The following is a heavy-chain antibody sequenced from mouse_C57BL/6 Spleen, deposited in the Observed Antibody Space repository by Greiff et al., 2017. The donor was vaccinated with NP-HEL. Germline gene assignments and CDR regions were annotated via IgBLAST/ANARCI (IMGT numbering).Heavy chain of an antibody. CDR1: GFTFSSYA. Sequence: EVKLMESGEGLVKPGGSLKLSCAASGFTFSSYAMSWVRQTPEKRLEWVAYISSGGDYIYYADTVKGRFTISRDNARNTLYLQMSSLKSEDTAMYYCTRDRRRDYAMDYWGQGTSVTVSS. CDR2: ISSGGDYI. V-gene: IGHV5-9-1*02. J-gene: IGHJ4*01. CDR3: TRDRRRDYAMDY.